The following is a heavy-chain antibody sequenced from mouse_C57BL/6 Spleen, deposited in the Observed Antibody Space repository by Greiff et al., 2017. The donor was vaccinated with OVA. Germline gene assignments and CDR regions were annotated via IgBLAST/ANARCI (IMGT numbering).Heavy chain of an antibody. D-gene: IGHD2-12*01. V-gene: IGHV1-19*01. CDR1: GYTFTDYY. Sequence: VQLQQSGPVLVKPGASVKMSCKASGYTFTDYYMNWVKQSHGKSLEWIGVINPYNGGTSYNQKFKGKATLTVDTSSSTAYMELNSLTSEDSAVYYCARGNDCWFAYWGKGTLVTVSA. CDR3: ARGNDCWFAY. J-gene: IGHJ3*01. CDR2: INPYNGGT.